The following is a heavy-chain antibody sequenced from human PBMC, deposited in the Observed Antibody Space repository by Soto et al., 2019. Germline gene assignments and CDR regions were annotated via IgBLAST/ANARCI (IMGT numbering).Heavy chain of an antibody. D-gene: IGHD2-2*01. CDR2: IYYSGST. V-gene: IGHV4-30-4*01. CDR1: GVSISSSGDFS. Sequence: PSGALSLTSYVSGVSISSSGDFSFSWIRKPPGKGLEWIGSIYYSGSTYYNPPHKSRVTISVDTSKNQFSLKLSSVTAADTAVYYRARLFCSSTTCYWGANWFDPWGQGTLVTVS. J-gene: IGHJ5*02. CDR3: ARLFCSSTTCYWGANWFDP.